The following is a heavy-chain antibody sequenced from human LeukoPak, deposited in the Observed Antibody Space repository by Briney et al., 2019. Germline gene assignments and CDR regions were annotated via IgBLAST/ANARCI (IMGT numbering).Heavy chain of an antibody. D-gene: IGHD4-23*01. J-gene: IGHJ6*03. CDR2: ISSSGSTI. Sequence: PGGSLRLSCAASGFTFSSYAMSWVRQAPGKGLEWVSYISSSGSTIYYADSVKGRFTISRDNAKNSLYLQMNSLRAEDTAVYYCAREGRYGGNSGYYYYMDVWGKGTTVTVSS. CDR3: AREGRYGGNSGYYYYMDV. CDR1: GFTFSSYA. V-gene: IGHV3-11*04.